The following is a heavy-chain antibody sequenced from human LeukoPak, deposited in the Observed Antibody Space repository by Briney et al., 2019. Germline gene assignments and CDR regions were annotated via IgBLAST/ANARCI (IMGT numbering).Heavy chain of an antibody. CDR2: INPKNGGT. Sequence: ASVKVSCKPSGYTFTTYYLHWVRQAPGQGLEWMGWINPKNGGTNYAQKFRGRFTMTRDTSINTAYMELSGLTSDGTAVYYCARDPSNRYYTDVWGIGTTVTVSS. V-gene: IGHV1-2*02. CDR3: ARDPSNRYYTDV. CDR1: GYTFTTYY. J-gene: IGHJ6*03. D-gene: IGHD1-14*01.